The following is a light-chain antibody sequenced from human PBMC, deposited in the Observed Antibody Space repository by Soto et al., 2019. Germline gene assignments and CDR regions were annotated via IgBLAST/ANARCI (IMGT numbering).Light chain of an antibody. CDR3: QQLKSYPLT. J-gene: IGKJ4*02. V-gene: IGKV1-9*01. CDR1: QAMSTY. CDR2: SAS. Sequence: DIQLTQSPSFLSESIGDRVTISCRATQAMSTYLAWYKQKPGKAPKLLIYSASTLQSGVPSSFSGSGSGTWFTLTISSLQPEDFATYYCQQLKSYPLTFGGGTKVESK.